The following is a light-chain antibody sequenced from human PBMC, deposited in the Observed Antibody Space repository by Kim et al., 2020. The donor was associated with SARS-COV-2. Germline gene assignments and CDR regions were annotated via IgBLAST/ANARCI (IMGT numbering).Light chain of an antibody. CDR3: QQYDILPLS. J-gene: IGKJ4*01. CDR1: QDISNY. Sequence: SASVGDRVTITCQASQDISNYLNWYQHKPGKAPKLLIFEASNLQTGVPSRFSGSGSGTDFTFTISSLQPEDTATYYCQQYDILPLSFGGGTKVEI. V-gene: IGKV1-33*01. CDR2: EAS.